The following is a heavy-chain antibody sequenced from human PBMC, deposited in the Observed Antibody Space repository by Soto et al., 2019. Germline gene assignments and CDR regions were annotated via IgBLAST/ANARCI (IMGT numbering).Heavy chain of an antibody. CDR2: ISSSSSYI. Sequence: VGSLRLSCAASGFTFSSYSMNWVRQAPGKGLEWVSSISSSSSYIYYADSVKGRFTTSRDNAKNSLYLQMNSLRAEDTAVYYCARGRYCSSTSCYMDYYYGMDVWGQGTTVTV. D-gene: IGHD2-2*02. J-gene: IGHJ6*02. V-gene: IGHV3-21*01. CDR3: ARGRYCSSTSCYMDYYYGMDV. CDR1: GFTFSSYS.